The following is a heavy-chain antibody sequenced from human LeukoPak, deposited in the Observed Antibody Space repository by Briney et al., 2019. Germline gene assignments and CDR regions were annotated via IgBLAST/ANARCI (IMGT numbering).Heavy chain of an antibody. V-gene: IGHV1-46*01. D-gene: IGHD3-22*01. Sequence: ASVKVSCKASGYTFTTYYIHWVRQAPGQGLEWLGIINPSGGSPTYAQKFQGRGTMTRDTSTSTVYMELSSLRSDDTAVYYCARVGSVDTSGYYNYWGQGTLVTVSS. CDR3: ARVGSVDTSGYYNY. J-gene: IGHJ4*02. CDR2: INPSGGSP. CDR1: GYTFTTYY.